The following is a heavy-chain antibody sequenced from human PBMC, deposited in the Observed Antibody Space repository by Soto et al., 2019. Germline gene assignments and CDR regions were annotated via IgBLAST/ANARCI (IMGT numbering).Heavy chain of an antibody. CDR3: AIGGSLIYYYYYGMDV. CDR2: IIPIFGTA. J-gene: IGHJ6*02. Sequence: ASVKVSCKASGYTFSSYAISWVRQAPGQGLEWMGGIIPIFGTANYAQKFQGRVTITADESTSTAYMELSSLRSEDTAVYYCAIGGSLIYYYYYGMDVWGQGTTVTVSS. CDR1: GYTFSSYA. D-gene: IGHD3-3*01. V-gene: IGHV1-69*13.